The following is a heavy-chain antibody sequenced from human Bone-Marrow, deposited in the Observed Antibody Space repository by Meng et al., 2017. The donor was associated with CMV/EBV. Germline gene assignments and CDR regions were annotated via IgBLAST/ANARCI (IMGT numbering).Heavy chain of an antibody. CDR2: INHSGST. J-gene: IGHJ6*02. Sequence: SETLSLTCAVYGGSFSGYYWSWIRQPPGKGLEWIGEINHSGSTNYNPSLKSRVTISVDTSKNQFSLKLSSVTAADTAVYYCARGQIVVVVAAYYYYYGMDVWGQGTTVTVSS. CDR3: ARGQIVVVVAAYYYYYGMDV. CDR1: GGSFSGYY. D-gene: IGHD2-15*01. V-gene: IGHV4-34*01.